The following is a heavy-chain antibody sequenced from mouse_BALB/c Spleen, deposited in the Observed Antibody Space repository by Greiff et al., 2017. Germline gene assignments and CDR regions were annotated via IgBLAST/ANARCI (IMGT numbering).Heavy chain of an antibody. CDR2: ISNGGGST. J-gene: IGHJ3*01. Sequence: EVKLVESGGGLVQPGGSLKLSCAASGFTFSSYTMSWVRQTPEKSLEWVAYISNGGGSTYYPDTVKGRFTISRDNAKNTLYLQMSSLKSEDTAMYYCARHNTGGFAYWGQGTLVTVSA. CDR1: GFTFSSYT. D-gene: IGHD4-1*01. CDR3: ARHNTGGFAY. V-gene: IGHV5-12-2*01.